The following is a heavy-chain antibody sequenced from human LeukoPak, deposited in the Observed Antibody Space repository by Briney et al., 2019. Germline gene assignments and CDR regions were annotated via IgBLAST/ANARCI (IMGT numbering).Heavy chain of an antibody. CDR1: GFTFSTSV. CDR2: IGVSGDTT. J-gene: IGHJ5*02. V-gene: IGHV3-23*01. CDR3: ARWERFDP. D-gene: IGHD1-26*01. Sequence: HPGGSLRLSCAASGFTFSTSVMSWVRQAPGKGPEWVSSIGVSGDTTEYVDSVKGRFIISRDNFKNTLYLQMNSLRDEDTAVYYCARWERFDPWGQGTLVSVSS.